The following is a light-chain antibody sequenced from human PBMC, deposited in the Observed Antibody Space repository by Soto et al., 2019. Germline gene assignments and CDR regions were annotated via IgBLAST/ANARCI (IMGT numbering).Light chain of an antibody. CDR1: SSDVGGYNY. Sequence: QSALTQPPSASGSPGQSVTISCTGTSSDVGGYNYVSWYQQHPGKAPKLMTYEVSKRPSGVPDRFSGSKSGNTASLTVSGLQAEDEADYYCSSYVGSNSVIFGGGTQLTVL. CDR3: SSYVGSNSVI. V-gene: IGLV2-8*01. CDR2: EVS. J-gene: IGLJ2*01.